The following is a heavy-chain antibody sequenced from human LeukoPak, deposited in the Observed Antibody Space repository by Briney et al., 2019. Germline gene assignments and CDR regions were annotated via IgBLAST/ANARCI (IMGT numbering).Heavy chain of an antibody. CDR2: ISYDGSNK. CDR3: ARSDYGDYEDAFDI. Sequence: PGRSLRLSCAASGFTFSSYAMHWVRQGPGKGLEWVAVISYDGSNKYYADSVKGRFTISRDNSKNTLYLQMNSLRAEDTAVYYCARSDYGDYEDAFDIWGQGTMVTVSS. CDR1: GFTFSSYA. D-gene: IGHD4-17*01. V-gene: IGHV3-30-3*01. J-gene: IGHJ3*02.